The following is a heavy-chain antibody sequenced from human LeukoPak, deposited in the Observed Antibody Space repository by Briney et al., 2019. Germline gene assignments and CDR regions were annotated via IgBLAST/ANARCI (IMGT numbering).Heavy chain of an antibody. D-gene: IGHD3-10*01. CDR2: INSDGSST. CDR1: GFTFSSYW. V-gene: IGHV3-74*01. Sequence: PGGSLRLSCAASGFTFSSYWMHWVRQAPGKGLVWVSRINSDGSSTSYADSVKGRFTISRDNAKNTLYLQMNSLRAEDTAVYYCAREYYSSALDYWGQGTLVTVSS. CDR3: AREYYSSALDY. J-gene: IGHJ4*02.